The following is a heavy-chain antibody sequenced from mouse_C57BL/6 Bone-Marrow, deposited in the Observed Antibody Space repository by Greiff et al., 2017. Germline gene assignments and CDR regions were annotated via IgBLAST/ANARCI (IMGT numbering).Heavy chain of an antibody. CDR2: IYPRSGNT. J-gene: IGHJ3*01. V-gene: IGHV1-81*01. Sequence: QVQLKQSGAELARPGASVKLSCKASGYTFTSYGISWVKQRTGQGLEWIGEIYPRSGNTYYNEKFKGKDTLTADKSSSTAYMELRSLTSEDSAVYFCARVHYYGSRRWFAYWGQATLVTVSA. D-gene: IGHD1-1*01. CDR3: ARVHYYGSRRWFAY. CDR1: GYTFTSYG.